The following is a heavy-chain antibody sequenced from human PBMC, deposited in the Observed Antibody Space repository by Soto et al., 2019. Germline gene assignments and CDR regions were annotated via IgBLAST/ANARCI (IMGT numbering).Heavy chain of an antibody. D-gene: IGHD3-10*01. Sequence: ASVKVSCKASGYSLTNYGINWVRQAPGQGFEWMGWISNYNGNSKYAEDVQDRITMTTDPFTNITYMELRSLRSDDTAVYYCARDSVTLGRGVIRFDSWGQGTLVTVSS. CDR2: ISNYNGNS. CDR3: ARDSVTLGRGVIRFDS. CDR1: GYSLTNYG. J-gene: IGHJ4*02. V-gene: IGHV1-18*01.